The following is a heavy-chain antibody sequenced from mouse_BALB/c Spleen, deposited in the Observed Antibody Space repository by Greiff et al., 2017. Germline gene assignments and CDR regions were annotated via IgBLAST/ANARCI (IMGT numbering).Heavy chain of an antibody. CDR2: ISSGGSYT. D-gene: IGHD2-10*02. V-gene: IGHV5-9-3*01. CDR3: AREGDTYWYFDV. J-gene: IGHJ1*01. Sequence: EVKLVESGGGLVKPGGSLKLSCAASGFTFSSYAMSWVRQTPEKRLEWVATISSGGSYTYYPDSVKGRFTISRDNAKNTLYLQMSSLRSEDTAMYYCAREGDTYWYFDVWGAGTTVTVSS. CDR1: GFTFSSYA.